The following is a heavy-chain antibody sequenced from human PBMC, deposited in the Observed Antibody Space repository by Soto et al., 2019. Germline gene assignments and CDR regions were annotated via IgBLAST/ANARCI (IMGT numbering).Heavy chain of an antibody. V-gene: IGHV3-33*01. J-gene: IGHJ4*02. CDR2: IWYDGSYK. CDR1: GFMFSTYC. D-gene: IGHD2-8*01. CDR3: ARGYCTNRVCSYFDQ. Sequence: PGGSLRLSCEASGFMFSTYCIHWVRQAPCKGLEWVAMIWYDGSYKYYADSVKGRFTMSRDNSKNMVYVEMNSLRAEDTAVYYCARGYCTNRVCSYFDQLGQGTLVTVSS.